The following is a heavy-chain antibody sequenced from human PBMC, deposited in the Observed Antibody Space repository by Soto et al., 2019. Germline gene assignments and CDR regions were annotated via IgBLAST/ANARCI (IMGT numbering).Heavy chain of an antibody. J-gene: IGHJ6*02. D-gene: IGHD2-8*01. V-gene: IGHV1-69*01. CDR1: GGTFSSYA. CDR2: IIPIFGTA. CDR3: AVGVLPVYARGMDV. Sequence: QVQLVQSGAEVKKPGSSVKVSCKASGGTFSSYAISWVRQAPGQGLEWMGGIIPIFGTANYAQKFQGRVTITADESTSPAYMELISLRSEDTAVYYCAVGVLPVYARGMDVWGQGTTVTVSS.